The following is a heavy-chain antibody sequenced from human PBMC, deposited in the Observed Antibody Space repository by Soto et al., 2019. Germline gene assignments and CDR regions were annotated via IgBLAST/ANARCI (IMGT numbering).Heavy chain of an antibody. D-gene: IGHD2-21*02. CDR1: GFSVSTSH. Sequence: PGGSLRLSCAAAGFSVSTSHISWVRQAPGKGLEWVSVIYSGGATHYAVSVKGRLIISRDKSKNTVDLQMNSLRAEDTAVYYCARDLIVVTALYYYYGMDVWGQGTTVTVSS. V-gene: IGHV3-66*01. CDR2: IYSGGAT. J-gene: IGHJ6*02. CDR3: ARDLIVVTALYYYYGMDV.